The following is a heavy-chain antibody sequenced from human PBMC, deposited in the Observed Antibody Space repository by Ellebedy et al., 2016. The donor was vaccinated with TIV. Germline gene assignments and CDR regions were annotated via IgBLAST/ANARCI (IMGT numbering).Heavy chain of an antibody. CDR2: IYYSGST. D-gene: IGHD3-10*01. J-gene: IGHJ6*02. CDR1: GDSINGYY. CDR3: ASSLTMLRGGMDV. V-gene: IGHV4-59*01. Sequence: MPSETLSLTCTVSGDSINGYYWSWIRQPPGKGLEWIGYIYYSGSTNYNPSLKSRVTISVDTSKNQFSLKLSYVTAADTAVYYCASSLTMLRGGMDVWGQGTTVTVSS.